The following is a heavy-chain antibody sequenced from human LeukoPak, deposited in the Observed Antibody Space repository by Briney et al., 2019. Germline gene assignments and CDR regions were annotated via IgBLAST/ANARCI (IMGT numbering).Heavy chain of an antibody. Sequence: KTSETLSLTCTVSGGSISSSIYYWGWVRQPPGKGLEWIGSIYYSGSTYYNPSLKSRVTISVDTSKNQFSLKLSSVTAADTAVYYCARHEGLFDYWGQGTLVTVSS. CDR3: ARHEGLFDY. J-gene: IGHJ4*02. CDR2: IYYSGST. V-gene: IGHV4-39*01. CDR1: GGSISSSIYY.